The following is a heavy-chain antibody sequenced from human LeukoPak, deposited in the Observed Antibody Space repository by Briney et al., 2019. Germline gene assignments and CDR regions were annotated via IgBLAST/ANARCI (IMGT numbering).Heavy chain of an antibody. J-gene: IGHJ4*02. D-gene: IGHD6-19*01. V-gene: IGHV3-30*02. Sequence: GGSLRLSCAASGFTFSSYGLHWFRQAPGKGLQWVASMRSGVSNEYYADSVKGRFTISRDSSKNTLYLQMNSLRPEDTAVYYCAKAGTQQWLVYVGVSWGQGTRATVSS. CDR2: MRSGVSNE. CDR3: AKAGTQQWLVYVGVS. CDR1: GFTFSSYG.